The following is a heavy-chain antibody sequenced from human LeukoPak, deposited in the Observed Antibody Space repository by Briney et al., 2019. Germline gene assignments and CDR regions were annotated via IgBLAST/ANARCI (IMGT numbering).Heavy chain of an antibody. CDR2: ISSSSSYI. D-gene: IGHD3-10*01. J-gene: IGHJ4*02. CDR1: GFTFSSYS. CDR3: ARDGYGNYYGSGSYSY. V-gene: IGHV3-21*01. Sequence: GGSLRLSCAASGFTFSSYSMNWVRQAPGKGLEWVSSISSSSSYIYYAVSVKGRFTISRDNAKHSLYLQMNSLRAEDTAVYYCARDGYGNYYGSGSYSYWGQGTLVTVSS.